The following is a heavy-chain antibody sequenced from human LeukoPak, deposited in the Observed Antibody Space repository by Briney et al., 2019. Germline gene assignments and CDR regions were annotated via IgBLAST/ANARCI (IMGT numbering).Heavy chain of an antibody. V-gene: IGHV4-4*02. D-gene: IGHD6-13*01. J-gene: IGHJ4*02. Sequence: SETLSLTCAVSGGSISSSNWWSWVRQPPGKGLEWIGEIYHSGSTNYNPSLKSRVTISVDKSKNRFSLKLSSVTAADTAVYYCARSGYSSSWYPSWGQGTLVTVSS. CDR2: IYHSGST. CDR3: ARSGYSSSWYPS. CDR1: GGSISSSNW.